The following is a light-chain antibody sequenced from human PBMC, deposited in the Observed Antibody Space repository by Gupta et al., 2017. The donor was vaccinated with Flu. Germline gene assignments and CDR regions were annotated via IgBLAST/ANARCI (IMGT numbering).Light chain of an antibody. CDR1: NIRSKT. CDR3: QVWDTTNYRPV. J-gene: IGLJ1*01. CDR2: EDD. Sequence: GKTARITCGGDNIRSKTVHWYQQKPGQAPVLVVYEDDDRPSGIPERFSGSNSGSTATLTISRVEAGDEADYYCQVWDTTNYRPVFGAGTRVAVL. V-gene: IGLV3-21*03.